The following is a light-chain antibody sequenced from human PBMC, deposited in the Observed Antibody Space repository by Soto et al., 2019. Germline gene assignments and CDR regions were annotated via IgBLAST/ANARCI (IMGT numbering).Light chain of an antibody. CDR1: TSDVGGYNY. J-gene: IGLJ1*01. Sequence: QSVLTQPASVSGSPGQSITISCIGTTSDVGGYNYVSWYQQHPGKAPKLMIYQVSNRPSGVSNRFSGSKSGNTASLTISGLQAEDEADYYCSSYSNSNTPYVFGTGTKLTVL. V-gene: IGLV2-14*01. CDR2: QVS. CDR3: SSYSNSNTPYV.